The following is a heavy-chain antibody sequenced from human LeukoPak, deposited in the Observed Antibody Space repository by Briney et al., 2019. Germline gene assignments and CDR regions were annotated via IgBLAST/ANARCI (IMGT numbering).Heavy chain of an antibody. CDR2: INWNGGST. CDR1: GFTFDDYG. Sequence: GGSLRLSCAASGFTFDDYGMSWVRQAPGKGLEWVSGINWNGGSTGYADSVKGRFTISRDNAINTLYLQMESLRPEDTGVYYCTREDYYGSGSYGWDYWGQGTLVSVSS. D-gene: IGHD3-10*01. V-gene: IGHV3-20*04. J-gene: IGHJ4*02. CDR3: TREDYYGSGSYGWDY.